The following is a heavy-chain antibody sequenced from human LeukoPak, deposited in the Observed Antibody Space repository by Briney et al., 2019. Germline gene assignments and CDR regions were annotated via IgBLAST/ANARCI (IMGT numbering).Heavy chain of an antibody. CDR3: ARHSGGDSYGYYFDY. D-gene: IGHD2-21*01. CDR2: IYSGGIT. J-gene: IGHJ4*02. CDR1: GFTVSTNY. V-gene: IGHV3-66*04. Sequence: GGSLRLSCAASGFTVSTNYMSWVRQAPGKGLEWVSVIYSGGITYYAASVKGRFTISRDNSKNTLSLQMNSLRAEDTAVYYRARHSGGDSYGYYFDYWGQGTLVTVSS.